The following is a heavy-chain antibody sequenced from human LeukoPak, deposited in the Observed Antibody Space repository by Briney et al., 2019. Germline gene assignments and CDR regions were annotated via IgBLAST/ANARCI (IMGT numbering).Heavy chain of an antibody. J-gene: IGHJ4*02. V-gene: IGHV4-38-2*02. CDR1: GYSISSGYY. CDR3: ARVPPRRITMVRGVHPFDY. CDR2: IYHSGST. D-gene: IGHD3-10*01. Sequence: PSETLSLTCTVSGYSISSGYYWGWIRQPPGKGLEWIGSIYHSGSTYYNPSLKSRVTISVDTSKNQFSLKLSSVTAADTAVYYCARVPPRRITMVRGVHPFDYWGQGTLVTVSS.